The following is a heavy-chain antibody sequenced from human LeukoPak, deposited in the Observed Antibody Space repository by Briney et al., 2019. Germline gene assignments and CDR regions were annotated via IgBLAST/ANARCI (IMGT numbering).Heavy chain of an antibody. V-gene: IGHV3-23*01. CDR1: GFTFSSYA. J-gene: IGHJ4*02. CDR2: ISGSGGST. D-gene: IGHD5-12*01. CDR3: AKDRRVDIVATIEY. Sequence: GGALRLSCAASGFTFSSYAMSWVRQAPGKGLEWVSAISGSGGSTYYADSVKGRFTISRDNSKNTLYLQMNSLRAEDTAVYYCAKDRRVDIVATIEYWGQGTLVTVSS.